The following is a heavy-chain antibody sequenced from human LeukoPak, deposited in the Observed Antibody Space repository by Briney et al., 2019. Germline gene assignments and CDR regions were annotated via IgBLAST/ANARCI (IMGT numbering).Heavy chain of an antibody. J-gene: IGHJ3*01. CDR3: ARGGGVVPAAPS. CDR1: GFTFSSYG. V-gene: IGHV3-30*02. CDR2: IRYDGSNK. D-gene: IGHD2-2*01. Sequence: GGSLRLSCAASGFTFSSYGMHWVRQAPGKGLEWVAFIRYDGSNKYYADSVKGRFTISRDNSKNTLYLQMNSLRAEDTAVYYCARGGGVVPAAPSWGQGTMVTVSS.